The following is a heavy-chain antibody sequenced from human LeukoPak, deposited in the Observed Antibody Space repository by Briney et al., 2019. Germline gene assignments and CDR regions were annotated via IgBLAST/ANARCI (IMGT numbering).Heavy chain of an antibody. CDR2: IRSKAYRGTT. J-gene: IGHJ6*02. Sequence: GSLRLSCRGYGFTFGDHAMSWVRQAPGKGLEWVGFIRSKAYRGTTEYAASVKGRFTISRDDSTSLAYLQMNSLRIEDTAVYYCARGPIQLWIHNAMDVWGQGTTVTVSS. CDR3: ARGPIQLWIHNAMDV. V-gene: IGHV3-49*04. CDR1: GFTFGDHA. D-gene: IGHD5-18*01.